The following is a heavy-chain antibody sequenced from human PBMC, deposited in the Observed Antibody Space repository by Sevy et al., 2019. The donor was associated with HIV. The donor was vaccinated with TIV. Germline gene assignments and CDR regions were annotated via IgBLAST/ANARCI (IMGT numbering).Heavy chain of an antibody. J-gene: IGHJ4*02. CDR1: GFTFSNYW. CDR3: AGEQITGAKPDYFDY. Sequence: GGSLRLSCAVSGFTFSNYWMSWVRQAPGKGLECVANINQDGGEKYYLDFVKGRFFVSRDNAKNSLYLQMDSLRAEDTAVYYCAGEQITGAKPDYFDYWGQGTLVTVSS. V-gene: IGHV3-7*01. D-gene: IGHD1-7*01. CDR2: INQDGGEK.